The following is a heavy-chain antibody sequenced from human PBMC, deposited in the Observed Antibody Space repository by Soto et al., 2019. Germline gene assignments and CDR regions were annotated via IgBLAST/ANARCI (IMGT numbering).Heavy chain of an antibody. J-gene: IGHJ4*02. CDR2: INSDGSST. D-gene: IGHD6-19*01. Sequence: GGSLRLSCAASGFTFSSYWMHWVRQAPGKGLVWVSRINSDGSSTSYADSVKGRFTISRDNAKNTLYLQMNSLRAEDTAVYYCARDPGESSGWYPNHYFDYWGQGTLVTVSS. CDR3: ARDPGESSGWYPNHYFDY. CDR1: GFTFSSYW. V-gene: IGHV3-74*01.